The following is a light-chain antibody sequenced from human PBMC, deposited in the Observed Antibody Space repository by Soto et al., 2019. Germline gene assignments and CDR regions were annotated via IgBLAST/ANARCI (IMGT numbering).Light chain of an antibody. CDR1: QSVSSY. J-gene: IGKJ3*01. V-gene: IGKV3-11*01. Sequence: EIVLTQSPATLSLSPGERATLSCRASQSVSSYLAWYQQKPGQAPRLLIYDASNRATGIPARFSGSGSGTVFTVPIRSLEPKHYAVYYCQQINNCPLLTCDPGTKVDIK. CDR2: DAS. CDR3: QQINNCPLLT.